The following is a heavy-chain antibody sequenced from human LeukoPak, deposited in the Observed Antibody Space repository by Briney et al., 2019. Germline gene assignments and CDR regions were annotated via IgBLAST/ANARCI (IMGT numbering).Heavy chain of an antibody. D-gene: IGHD2-15*01. CDR1: GYTFTSYG. Sequence: ASVKVSCKASGYTFTSYGISWVRQAPGQGLEWMGWISAYNGNTNYAQKLQGRVTMTTDTSTSTAYMELRSLRSDDTAVYYCARVQGYCSGGSCYSHDYWGQGTLVTVSS. J-gene: IGHJ4*02. CDR2: ISAYNGNT. V-gene: IGHV1-18*01. CDR3: ARVQGYCSGGSCYSHDY.